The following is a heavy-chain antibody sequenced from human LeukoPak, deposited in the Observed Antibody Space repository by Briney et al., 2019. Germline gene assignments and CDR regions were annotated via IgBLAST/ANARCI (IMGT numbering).Heavy chain of an antibody. D-gene: IGHD5-24*01. Sequence: GGSLRLSCAGSGYTFDDYGMRWVRQAPGKGLEWVAGINWNGGSKGYAASVKGRCTISRDNAKNALYPEMNSLRAEDTAFYYCVRLGRDGYTYGAAYWGQGTLVTVSS. V-gene: IGHV3-20*04. J-gene: IGHJ1*01. CDR2: INWNGGSK. CDR1: GYTFDDYG. CDR3: VRLGRDGYTYGAAY.